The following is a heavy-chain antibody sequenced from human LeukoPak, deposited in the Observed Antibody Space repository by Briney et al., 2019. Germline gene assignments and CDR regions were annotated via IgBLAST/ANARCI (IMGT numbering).Heavy chain of an antibody. Sequence: GGSLRLSCAASGFTLSSYAMSWVRQAPGRGLEWVSAISGSGGSTYYADSVKGRFTISRDNSKNTLYLQMNSLRAEDTAVYYCATNSWVSGFDYWGQGTLVTVSS. V-gene: IGHV3-23*01. D-gene: IGHD1-26*01. CDR1: GFTLSSYA. CDR3: ATNSWVSGFDY. CDR2: ISGSGGST. J-gene: IGHJ4*02.